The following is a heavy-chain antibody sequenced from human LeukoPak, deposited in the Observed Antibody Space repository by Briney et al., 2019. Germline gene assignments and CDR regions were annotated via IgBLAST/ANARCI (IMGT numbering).Heavy chain of an antibody. CDR3: ARDLAAAGPHTYYYGMDV. J-gene: IGHJ6*02. CDR1: GYTFTSYY. Sequence: ASVKVSCKASGYTFTSYYMHWVRQAPGQGLEWMGIINPSGGSTSYAQKFQGRVTMTRDTSTRTVYMELSSLRSEDTAVYYCARDLAAAGPHTYYYGMDVWGQGTTVTVSS. D-gene: IGHD6-13*01. V-gene: IGHV1-46*01. CDR2: INPSGGST.